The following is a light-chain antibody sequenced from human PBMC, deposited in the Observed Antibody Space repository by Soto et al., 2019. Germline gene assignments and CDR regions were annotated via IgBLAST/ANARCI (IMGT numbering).Light chain of an antibody. J-gene: IGLJ2*01. Sequence: QSVQTQPPSVSEAPRQRVTISCSGSSSNIGNNAVNWYQQLPGKAPKLLIYYDDLLPSGVSDRFSGSKSGTSASLAISGLQSEDEADYYCAAWDDSLNGLVFGGGTQLTVL. CDR3: AAWDDSLNGLV. CDR1: SSNIGNNA. CDR2: YDD. V-gene: IGLV1-36*01.